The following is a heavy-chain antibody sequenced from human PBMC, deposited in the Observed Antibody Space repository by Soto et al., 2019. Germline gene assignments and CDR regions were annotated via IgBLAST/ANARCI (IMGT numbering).Heavy chain of an antibody. Sequence: SETLSLTCTVSGGSISSHYWSWIRQPPGKGLEWIGYVYSTGSTSYIPSLKSRVTISIDTSKNQFSLKLSSVTAADTAVYYCARDRAGAGLDFWGRGTLVTVS. CDR2: VYSTGST. CDR3: ARDRAGAGLDF. J-gene: IGHJ4*02. V-gene: IGHV4-59*11. D-gene: IGHD6-19*01. CDR1: GGSISSHY.